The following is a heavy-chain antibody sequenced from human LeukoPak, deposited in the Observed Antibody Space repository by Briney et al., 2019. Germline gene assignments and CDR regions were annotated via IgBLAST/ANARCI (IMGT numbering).Heavy chain of an antibody. CDR3: ATKGGFAD. J-gene: IGHJ4*02. CDR1: GFTFSSYG. CDR2: ISSTGSAI. V-gene: IGHV3-48*04. Sequence: GGSLRLSCAASGFTFSSYGMHWVRQAPGKGLEWISYISSTGSAIFYADSVKGRFTISRDNAKNSLYLQMNSLRAEDTAFYYCATKGGFADWGQGTLVTVSS. D-gene: IGHD5-12*01.